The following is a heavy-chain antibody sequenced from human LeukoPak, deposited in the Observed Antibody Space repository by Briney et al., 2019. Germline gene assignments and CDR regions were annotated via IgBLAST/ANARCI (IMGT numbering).Heavy chain of an antibody. CDR3: VRYGMDV. J-gene: IGHJ6*02. CDR2: IYPGDSNV. Sequence: GESLKISCKGPGYNFINYWIAWVRQVPGKGLEWMGFIYPGDSNVRYSPSFQGQITISADKSINTAYLQWNSLQASDTAIYYCVRYGMDVWGQGTTVTVSS. CDR1: GYNFINYW. V-gene: IGHV5-51*01.